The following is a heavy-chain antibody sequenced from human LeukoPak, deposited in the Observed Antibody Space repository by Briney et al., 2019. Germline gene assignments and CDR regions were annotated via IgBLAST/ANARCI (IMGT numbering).Heavy chain of an antibody. CDR1: GYTFTGYY. CDR2: INSNGGGT. D-gene: IGHD3-9*01. Sequence: ASVKVSRKASGYTFTGYYMHWVRQAPGQGLEWMGWINSNGGGTNYAQKFQGRVTMPRDTSISTAYMELSRLRSDDTAVYYCARSSRYDIWTGYPYWGQGTLVTVSP. V-gene: IGHV1-2*02. CDR3: ARSSRYDIWTGYPY. J-gene: IGHJ4*02.